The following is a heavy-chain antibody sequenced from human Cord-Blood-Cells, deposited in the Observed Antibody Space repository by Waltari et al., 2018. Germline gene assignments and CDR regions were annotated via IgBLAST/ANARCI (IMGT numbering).Heavy chain of an antibody. CDR1: GYTFTSYY. Sequence: QVQLVQSGAEVKKPGASVKVSCKASGYTFTSYYMHWVRQAPGQGLEWMGIINPSGGSTSYAKKVQGRVTMTRERSTSTVYVELSSLRAEDTAVYYCARDRGVRGVIDYWGQGTLVTVSS. D-gene: IGHD3-10*01. CDR2: INPSGGST. CDR3: ARDRGVRGVIDY. V-gene: IGHV1-46*01. J-gene: IGHJ4*02.